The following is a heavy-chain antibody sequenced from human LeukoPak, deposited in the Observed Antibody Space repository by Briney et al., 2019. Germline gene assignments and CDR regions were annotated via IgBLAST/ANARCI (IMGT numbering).Heavy chain of an antibody. CDR2: ISGGNNAI. CDR3: ATETEYSNYNAFDI. Sequence: GGSLRLSCAASGFTFTKYEMNWVRQAPGKGLEWISYISGGNNAIYYADSVKGRFTISRDNGKNSLYLHMSSLRADDTAIYYCATETEYSNYNAFDIWGQGTMVTVSS. J-gene: IGHJ3*02. V-gene: IGHV3-48*03. CDR1: GFTFTKYE. D-gene: IGHD4-11*01.